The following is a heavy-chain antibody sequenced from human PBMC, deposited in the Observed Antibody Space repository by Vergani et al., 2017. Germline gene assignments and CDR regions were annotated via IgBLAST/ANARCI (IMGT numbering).Heavy chain of an antibody. D-gene: IGHD3-16*02. CDR1: GFNVGHYW. CDR3: ARDTFGGVIDTPDY. Sequence: EVQLVESGGDFVQPGGSLTLSCAASGFNVGHYWMSWVRQAPGKGLEWVANIKEVGTEKYYLDSVKGRFTISRDIAKNSLYLQMNSLRAEDTAVYYCARDTFGGVIDTPDYWGQGTLVTVSS. J-gene: IGHJ4*02. CDR2: IKEVGTEK. V-gene: IGHV3-7*01.